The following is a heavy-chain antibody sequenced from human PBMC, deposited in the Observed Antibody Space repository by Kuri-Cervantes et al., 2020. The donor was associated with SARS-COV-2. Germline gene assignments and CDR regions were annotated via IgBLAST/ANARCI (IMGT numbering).Heavy chain of an antibody. CDR1: GGSFSGYY. CDR3: ARELVVPAATGYYYYGMDV. J-gene: IGHJ6*02. D-gene: IGHD2-2*01. Sequence: LRLSCAVYGGSFSGYYWSWIRQPPGKGLEWIGYIYHSGSTYYNPSLKSRVTISVDRSKNQFSLKLSSVTAADTAVYYCARELVVPAATGYYYYGMDVWGQGTTVTVS. CDR2: IYHSGST. V-gene: IGHV4-30-2*01.